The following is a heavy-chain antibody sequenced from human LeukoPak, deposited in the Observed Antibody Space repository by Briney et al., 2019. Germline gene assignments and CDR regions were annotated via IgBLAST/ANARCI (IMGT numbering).Heavy chain of an antibody. CDR1: GFTLSSYA. J-gene: IGHJ4*02. CDR2: ISGSGGST. CDR3: AKGGLEYYDYVWWSYAGFDY. Sequence: PGGSLRLSCAASGFTLSSYAMSWVRQAPGKGLEWVSAISGSGGSTYYADCVKGRFTISRDNSQHTLYLQMNSLGAEDTAVCYCAKGGLEYYDYVWWSYAGFDYWGQGTLVTVSS. D-gene: IGHD3-16*01. V-gene: IGHV3-23*01.